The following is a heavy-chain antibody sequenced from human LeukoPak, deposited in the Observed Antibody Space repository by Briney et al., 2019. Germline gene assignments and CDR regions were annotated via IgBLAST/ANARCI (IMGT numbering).Heavy chain of an antibody. CDR3: AKVHYYDSSGYYYYYYGMDV. D-gene: IGHD3-22*01. J-gene: IGHJ6*02. CDR2: ISGGGGST. CDR1: GFTFSSYA. Sequence: GGSLRLSCAASGFTFSSYAMNWVRQAPGKGLEWVSGISGGGGSTYYADSVKGRFTISRDNSKNTLCLQMNSLRAEDTAVYYCAKVHYYDSSGYYYYYYGMDVWGQGTTVTVSS. V-gene: IGHV3-23*01.